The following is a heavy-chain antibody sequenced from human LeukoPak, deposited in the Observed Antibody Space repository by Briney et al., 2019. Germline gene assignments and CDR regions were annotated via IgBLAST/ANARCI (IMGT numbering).Heavy chain of an antibody. V-gene: IGHV3-9*01. CDR3: ARARIAVAGTPGWYFDL. CDR2: ISWNSGSI. Sequence: GGSLRLSCAASGFTFDDYAMHWVRQAPGKGLEWVSGISWNSGSIGYADSVKGRFTISRDNAKNSLYLQMNSLRDEDTAVYYCARARIAVAGTPGWYFDLWGRGTLVTVSS. D-gene: IGHD6-19*01. CDR1: GFTFDDYA. J-gene: IGHJ2*01.